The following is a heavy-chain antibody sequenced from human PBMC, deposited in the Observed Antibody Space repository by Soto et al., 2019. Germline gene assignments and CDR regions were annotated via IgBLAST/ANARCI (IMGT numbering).Heavy chain of an antibody. CDR3: AKDDSLEWFFPLDA. D-gene: IGHD3-3*01. CDR2: ISGGGSDT. J-gene: IGHJ5*02. V-gene: IGHV3-23*01. Sequence: EVHLLESGGGLVQPGGSLRLSCSASGFTFRSYAMSWVRQAPGKGLEWVSGISGGGSDTYYSDSVRGGFTISRDNSKSTLYLQMNSLRVEDSAVYFCAKDDSLEWFFPLDAWGQGTLVTVSS. CDR1: GFTFRSYA.